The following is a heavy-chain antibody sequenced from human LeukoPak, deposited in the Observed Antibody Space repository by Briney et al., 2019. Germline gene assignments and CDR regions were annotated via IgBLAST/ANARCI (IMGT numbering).Heavy chain of an antibody. Sequence: GASLRLSCVASGFTFSNYAMSWVRQAPGKRPEWVSAVTGRGSSTYYADSVKGRFTISRDNSRNTLFLQMNSLRAEDTAIYYCAKWGDFDILTGYYVSDFWGQGTLVTVSS. V-gene: IGHV3-23*01. CDR3: AKWGDFDILTGYYVSDF. J-gene: IGHJ4*02. D-gene: IGHD3-9*01. CDR1: GFTFSNYA. CDR2: VTGRGSST.